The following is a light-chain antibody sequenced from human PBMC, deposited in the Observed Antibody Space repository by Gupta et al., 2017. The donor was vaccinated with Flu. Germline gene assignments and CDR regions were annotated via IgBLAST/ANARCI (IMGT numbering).Light chain of an antibody. V-gene: IGLV2-11*01. Sequence: QSALTQPRSVSGSPGQSVAISCTGTSSDVGGYNYVSWYQQHPGKAPKLMIYDVSHRPPGVPDRFSASKSGNTASLTISVLQAEDEADYYCCSYAGSYAVFGGGTKLTVL. CDR3: CSYAGSYAV. CDR1: SSDVGGYNY. CDR2: DVS. J-gene: IGLJ3*02.